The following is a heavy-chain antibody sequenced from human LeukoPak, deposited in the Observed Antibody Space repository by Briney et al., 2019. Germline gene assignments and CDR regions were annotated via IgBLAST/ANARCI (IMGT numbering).Heavy chain of an antibody. Sequence: SETLSLTCTVSGGSISSYYWSWIPQPPGKGLEWSGYIYYSGRTNYNPSLKSRVTTSVDTSKNQFSLQLSSVTAADTAVYYCARADSGSYLVDYWGQGTLVTVSS. CDR1: GGSISSYY. D-gene: IGHD1-26*01. CDR3: ARADSGSYLVDY. CDR2: IYYSGRT. J-gene: IGHJ4*02. V-gene: IGHV4-59*01.